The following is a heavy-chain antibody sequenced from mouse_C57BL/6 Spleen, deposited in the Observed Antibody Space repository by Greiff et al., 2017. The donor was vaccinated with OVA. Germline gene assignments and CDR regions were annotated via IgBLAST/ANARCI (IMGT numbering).Heavy chain of an antibody. V-gene: IGHV1-82*01. J-gene: IGHJ3*01. CDR2: IYPGDGDT. CDR3: ARWGGY. CDR1: GYAFSSSW. Sequence: VKLMESGPELVKPGASVKISCKASGYAFSSSWMNWVKQRPGKGLEWIGRIYPGDGDTNYNGKFKGKATLTADKSSSTAYMQLSSLTSEDSAVYFCARWGGYWGQGTLVTVSA.